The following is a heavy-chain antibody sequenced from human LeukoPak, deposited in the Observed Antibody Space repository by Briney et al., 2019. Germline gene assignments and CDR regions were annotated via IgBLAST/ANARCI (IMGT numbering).Heavy chain of an antibody. V-gene: IGHV1-2*02. CDR1: GYTFTGYY. J-gene: IGHJ5*01. CDR3: ARIAIPGRHYFDP. Sequence: ASVKVSCKASGYTFTGYYMHWVRQAPGQGLEWMGWINPNSGGTNYAQKFQGRVTMTRDTSISTAYTELSRLRADDTAVYYCARIAIPGRHYFDPWGQGTLVTVSS. CDR2: INPNSGGT. D-gene: IGHD6-19*01.